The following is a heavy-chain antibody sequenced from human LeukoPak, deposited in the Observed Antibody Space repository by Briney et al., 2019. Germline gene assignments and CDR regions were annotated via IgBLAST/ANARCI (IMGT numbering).Heavy chain of an antibody. CDR3: ARCVKVSSWYCDGFDY. CDR1: GYTFTSYY. D-gene: IGHD6-13*01. Sequence: ASVKVSCKASGYTFTSYYMNWVRQAPGQGLEWMGIINPSGGSTSYAQKFQGRVSMTRDTSTSTVYMELSSLGSEDTAVYYCARCVKVSSWYCDGFDYWGQGTLLTVSS. CDR2: INPSGGST. J-gene: IGHJ4*02. V-gene: IGHV1-46*01.